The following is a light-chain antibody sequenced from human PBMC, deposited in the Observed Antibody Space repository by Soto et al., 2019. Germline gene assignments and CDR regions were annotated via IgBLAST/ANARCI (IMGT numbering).Light chain of an antibody. V-gene: IGLV1-40*01. CDR2: TDN. CDR3: QSFDRSLSGRV. J-gene: IGLJ3*02. Sequence: QLVLTQPPSVSGAPGQRVTISCTGSSSNIGAGYYVHWYQQLPGTAPKLLIFTDNSRPSGVPDRFSGSKSGMSASLAITGLQAEDEADYYCQSFDRSLSGRVFGGGTKLTVL. CDR1: SSNIGAGYY.